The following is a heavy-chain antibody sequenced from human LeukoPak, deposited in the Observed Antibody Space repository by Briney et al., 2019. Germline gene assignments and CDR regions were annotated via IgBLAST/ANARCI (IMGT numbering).Heavy chain of an antibody. CDR2: INWNGGST. Sequence: GGSLRLSCAASGFTFDDYGMSWVRQAPGKGLEWVSGINWNGGSTGHADSVKGRFTISRDNAKNSLYLQMNSLRAEDTAVYYCARGDQYYYYMDVWGKGTTVTVSS. J-gene: IGHJ6*03. V-gene: IGHV3-20*04. D-gene: IGHD2-21*02. CDR3: ARGDQYYYYMDV. CDR1: GFTFDDYG.